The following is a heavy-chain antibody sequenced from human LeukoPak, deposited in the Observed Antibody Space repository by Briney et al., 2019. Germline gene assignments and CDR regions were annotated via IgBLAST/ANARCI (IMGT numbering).Heavy chain of an antibody. V-gene: IGHV3-30*18. CDR3: AKEESILPGVYGMDV. Sequence: PGRSLRLSCAASGFTFSSYGIHWVRQAPGKGLEWMAVIWYGGSNQYYADSVKGRFTISRDNSKNTLYLQMNSLRPEDTAVYYCAKEESILPGVYGMDVWGQGTTVTVPS. CDR1: GFTFSSYG. CDR2: IWYGGSNQ. D-gene: IGHD3-9*01. J-gene: IGHJ6*02.